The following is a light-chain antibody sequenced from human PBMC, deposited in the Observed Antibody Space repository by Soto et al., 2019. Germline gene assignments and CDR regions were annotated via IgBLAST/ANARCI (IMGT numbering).Light chain of an antibody. Sequence: EIVLTQSPATLSLSPGERATLSCRASQSVSSYLAWYQQKPGQAPRLLIYDASNRATGIPARFSGSGSGTDFTLTISSLEPEDFEVYYCQQRRSWHPTFGQGTRPEI. CDR1: QSVSSY. CDR3: QQRRSWHPT. CDR2: DAS. J-gene: IGKJ5*01. V-gene: IGKV3-11*01.